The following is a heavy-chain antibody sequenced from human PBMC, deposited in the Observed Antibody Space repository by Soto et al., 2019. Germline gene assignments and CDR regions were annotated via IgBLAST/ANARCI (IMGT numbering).Heavy chain of an antibody. CDR1: GYTFTSYA. Sequence: QVQLVQSGAEEKKPGASVKVSCKASGYTFTSYAMHWVRQAPGQRLEWMGWINAGNGNTKYSQKFQGRVTITRDTXARTAYMELSSLRSEDTAVYYCARDLSGWSMGYFDYWGQGTLVTVSS. CDR3: ARDLSGWSMGYFDY. V-gene: IGHV1-3*05. CDR2: INAGNGNT. D-gene: IGHD6-19*01. J-gene: IGHJ4*02.